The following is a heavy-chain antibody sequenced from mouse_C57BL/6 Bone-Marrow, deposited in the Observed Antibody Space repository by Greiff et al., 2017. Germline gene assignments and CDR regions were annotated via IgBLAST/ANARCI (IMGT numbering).Heavy chain of an antibody. D-gene: IGHD2-4*01. CDR1: GYTFTSYW. CDR3: ARRFYDYDGAWFAY. CDR2: INPSNGGT. J-gene: IGHJ3*01. V-gene: IGHV1-53*01. Sequence: QVHVKQPGTELVKPGASVKLSCKASGYTFTSYWMHWVKQRPGQGLEWIGNINPSNGGTNYNEKFKSKATLTVDKSSSTAYMQLSSLTSEDSAVYYCARRFYDYDGAWFAYWGQGTLVTVSA.